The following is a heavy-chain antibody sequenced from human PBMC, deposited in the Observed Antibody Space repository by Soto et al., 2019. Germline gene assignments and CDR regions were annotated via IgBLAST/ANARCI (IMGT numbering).Heavy chain of an antibody. V-gene: IGHV3-30*18. CDR3: AKDSVGGSSARGGYYYYYYYGMDV. Sequence: PGGSLRLSCAASGFTFSSYGMHWVRQAPGKGLEWVAVISYDGSNKYYGDSVKGRFTISRDNSKNTLYLQMNSLRAEDTAVYYCAKDSVGGSSARGGYYYYYYYGMDVWGQGTTVTVSS. J-gene: IGHJ6*02. CDR2: ISYDGSNK. CDR1: GFTFSSYG. D-gene: IGHD1-26*01.